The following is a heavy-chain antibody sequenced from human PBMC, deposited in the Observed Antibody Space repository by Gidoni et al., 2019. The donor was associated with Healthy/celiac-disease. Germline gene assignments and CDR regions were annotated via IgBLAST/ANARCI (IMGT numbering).Heavy chain of an antibody. Sequence: QVQLVESGGGLVKPGGSLRLSCAASGFTFSDYHMSWIRQAPGKGLEWVSYISSSGSTIYYADSVKSRFTISRDNAKNSLYLQMNSLRAEDTAVYYCAREDCSSTSCYTGYYYGMDVWGQGTTVTVSS. CDR2: ISSSGSTI. V-gene: IGHV3-11*01. D-gene: IGHD2-2*02. CDR1: GFTFSDYH. CDR3: AREDCSSTSCYTGYYYGMDV. J-gene: IGHJ6*02.